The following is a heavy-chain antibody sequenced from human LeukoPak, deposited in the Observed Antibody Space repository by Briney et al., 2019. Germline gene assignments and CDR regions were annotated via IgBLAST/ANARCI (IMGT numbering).Heavy chain of an antibody. CDR1: GFTFSSYS. CDR2: ISSSSSYI. Sequence: GGSLRLSCAASGFTFSSYSMNWVRQAPGKGLEWVSSISSSSSYIYYADSVKGRFTISRDNAKNSLYLQMNSLRAEDTAVYYCARGGSSSGANFDYWDQGTLVTVSS. V-gene: IGHV3-21*01. D-gene: IGHD3-22*01. J-gene: IGHJ4*02. CDR3: ARGGSSSGANFDY.